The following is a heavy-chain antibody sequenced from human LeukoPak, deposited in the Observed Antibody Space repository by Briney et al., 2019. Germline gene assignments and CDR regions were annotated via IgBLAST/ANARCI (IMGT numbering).Heavy chain of an antibody. J-gene: IGHJ6*02. Sequence: GSLRLSCATSGFSFTNYGMNWVRQAPGKGLEWVSSISWRSSDIEYADSVKGRFTISRDNAKNSLYLQMNSLRAEDTAVYYCQSAMVRGVIIRYYYGMDVWGQGTTVTVSS. CDR3: QSAMVRGVIIRYYYGMDV. D-gene: IGHD3-10*01. CDR1: GFSFTNYG. CDR2: ISWRSSDI. V-gene: IGHV3-21*01.